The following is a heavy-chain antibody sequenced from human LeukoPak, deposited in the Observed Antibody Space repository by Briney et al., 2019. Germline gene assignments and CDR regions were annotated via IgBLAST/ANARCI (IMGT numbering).Heavy chain of an antibody. CDR1: GFTFRSYS. J-gene: IGHJ4*02. V-gene: IGHV3-21*01. CDR3: ARYRDGYNYQFDY. Sequence: GGSLRLSCAASGFTFRSYSMNWVRQAPGKGLEWVSSISSSSSYIYYADSVKGRFTISRDNAKNSLYLQMNSLGAEDTAVYYCARYRDGYNYQFDYWGQGTLVTVSS. CDR2: ISSSSSYI. D-gene: IGHD5-24*01.